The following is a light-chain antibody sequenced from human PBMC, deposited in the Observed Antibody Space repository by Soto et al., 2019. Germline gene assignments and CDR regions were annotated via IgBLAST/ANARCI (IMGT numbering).Light chain of an antibody. CDR1: QSITAS. CDR2: DVS. J-gene: IGKJ1*01. V-gene: IGKV1-5*01. Sequence: DIQMTQSPSTLSASVGDSVTITCRASQSITASLAWYQQKPGEAPKLLIYDVSNLESGVPSRFSGSGSGTQFSLTIRSLQPDDFATYYCQQYDYSRTVGQGTKVEIK. CDR3: QQYDYSRT.